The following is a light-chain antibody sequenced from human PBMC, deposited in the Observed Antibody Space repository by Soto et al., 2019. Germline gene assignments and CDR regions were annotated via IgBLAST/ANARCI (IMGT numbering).Light chain of an antibody. CDR2: GAS. Sequence: EIVLTQSPGTLSLSPGERTTLSCRASQSVSSNNLAWYQQRPGQAPRVVIYGASTRATGIPERFSGSGSGTSFILTSSNLDAVDYAVYYCQQYGRYPFTFGPGTKVDIK. V-gene: IGKV3-20*01. J-gene: IGKJ3*01. CDR1: QSVSSNN. CDR3: QQYGRYPFT.